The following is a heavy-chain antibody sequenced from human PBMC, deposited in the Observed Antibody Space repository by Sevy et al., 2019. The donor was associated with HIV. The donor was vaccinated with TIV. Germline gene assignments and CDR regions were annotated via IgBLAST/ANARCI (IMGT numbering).Heavy chain of an antibody. Sequence: GGSLRLSCAASGFTFKNFAMSWVRQAPGKGLEWVSGVSGSGGSTNYADSVKGRFTISRDNSKNTLYLQMNSLRAEDTAGYYCGKGGYSSSWYGGGDYWGQGTLVTVSS. J-gene: IGHJ4*02. CDR2: VSGSGGST. D-gene: IGHD6-13*01. V-gene: IGHV3-23*01. CDR3: GKGGYSSSWYGGGDY. CDR1: GFTFKNFA.